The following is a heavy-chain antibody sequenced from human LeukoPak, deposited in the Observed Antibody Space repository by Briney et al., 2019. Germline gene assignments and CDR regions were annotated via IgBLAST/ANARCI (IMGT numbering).Heavy chain of an antibody. V-gene: IGHV1-18*01. CDR3: ARGTNEDSWFGESYYFDY. CDR2: ISAYNGNT. CDR1: GYTFTSYG. Sequence: ASVKVSCKASGYTFTSYGISWVRQAPGQGLEWMGWISAYNGNTNYAQKLQGRVTMTTDTSTSTAYMELRSLRSDDTAVYYCARGTNEDSWFGESYYFDYWGQGTLVTVSS. D-gene: IGHD3-10*01. J-gene: IGHJ4*02.